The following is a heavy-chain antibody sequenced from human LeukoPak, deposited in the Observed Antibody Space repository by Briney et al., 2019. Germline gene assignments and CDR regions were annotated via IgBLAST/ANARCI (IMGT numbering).Heavy chain of an antibody. CDR3: ARMIDGYYCYYYGMDV. CDR1: GYTFTSYD. V-gene: IGHV1-8*01. Sequence: ASVTVSCKASGYTFTSYDINWVRQATGQGLEWMGWMNPNSGNTGYAQKFQGRVTMTRNTSISTVYMELSSLRSEDTAVYYCARMIDGYYCYYYGMDVWGQGTTVTVSS. CDR2: MNPNSGNT. J-gene: IGHJ6*02. D-gene: IGHD3-22*01.